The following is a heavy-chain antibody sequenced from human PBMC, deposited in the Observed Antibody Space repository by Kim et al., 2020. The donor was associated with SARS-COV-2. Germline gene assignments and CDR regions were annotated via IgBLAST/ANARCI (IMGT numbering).Heavy chain of an antibody. CDR1: GFTFSSYG. V-gene: IGHV3-30*18. CDR3: AKDRGRLLWFGELSSFDY. Sequence: GGSLRLSCAASGFTFSSYGMHWVRQAPGKGLEWVAVISYDGSNKYYADSVKGRFTISRDNSKNTLYLQMNSLRAEDTAVYYCAKDRGRLLWFGELSSFDYWGQGTLVTVSS. D-gene: IGHD3-10*01. J-gene: IGHJ4*02. CDR2: ISYDGSNK.